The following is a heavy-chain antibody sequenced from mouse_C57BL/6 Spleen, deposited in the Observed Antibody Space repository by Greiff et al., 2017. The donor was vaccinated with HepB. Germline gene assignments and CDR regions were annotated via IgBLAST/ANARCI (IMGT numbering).Heavy chain of an antibody. CDR3: ARHEDVGYSFAY. CDR1: GYTFTEYT. V-gene: IGHV1-62-2*01. D-gene: IGHD2-3*01. J-gene: IGHJ3*01. Sequence: QVQLQQSGAELVKPGASVKLSCKASGYTFTEYTIHWVKQRSGQGLGWIGWFYPGSGSIYYIEKFKDKATWTANKSSSTVYMELSRLTSEASAVYFCARHEDVGYSFAYWGQGTLVTVSA. CDR2: FYPGSGSI.